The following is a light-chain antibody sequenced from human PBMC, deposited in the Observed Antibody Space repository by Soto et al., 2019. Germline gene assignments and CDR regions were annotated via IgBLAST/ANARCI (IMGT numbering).Light chain of an antibody. CDR3: QQYDSSPYT. CDR2: GAS. Sequence: EIVLTQSPGTLSLSPGERATLSCRASQSVSSSYLAWYQQKPGQAPRLLIYGASSSATGIPDRFSGSGSGTDFTLTISSLEPEDFAAYYCQQYDSSPYTFGQGTKLEIK. CDR1: QSVSSSY. V-gene: IGKV3-20*01. J-gene: IGKJ2*01.